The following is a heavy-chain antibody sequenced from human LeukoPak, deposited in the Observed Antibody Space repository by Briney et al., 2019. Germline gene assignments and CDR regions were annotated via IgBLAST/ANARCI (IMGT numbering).Heavy chain of an antibody. CDR2: ISNSGRTI. J-gene: IGHJ4*02. Sequence: GGSLRLSCAASGFTFTSYEMNWVRQAPGKGLEWASYISNSGRTIYYADSVKGRFTISRDNAKSSLYLQMNGLRAEDTAVYYCAREEITGTLGYFDSWGQGTLVTVSS. CDR3: AREEITGTLGYFDS. D-gene: IGHD1-20*01. CDR1: GFTFTSYE. V-gene: IGHV3-48*03.